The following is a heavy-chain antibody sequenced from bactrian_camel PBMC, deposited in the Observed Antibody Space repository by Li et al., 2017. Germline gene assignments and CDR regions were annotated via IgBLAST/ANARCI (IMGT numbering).Heavy chain of an antibody. CDR3: ATNMDPGAGWAFNY. V-gene: IGHV3S53*01. J-gene: IGHJ4*01. CDR1: GFNSSSGC. CDR2: ITSDGTT. D-gene: IGHD5*01. Sequence: HVQLVESGGGTVQAGGTLRLSCAASGFNSSSGCMAWFRQAPGKSREGVAAITSDGTTSYADSVKGRFTISQDNAENTLYLQMNSLKSDDTALYYCATNMDPGAGWAFNYWGQGTQVTVS.